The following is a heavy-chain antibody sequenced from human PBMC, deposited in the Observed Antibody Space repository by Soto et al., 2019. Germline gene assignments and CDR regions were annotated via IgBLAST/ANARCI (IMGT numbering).Heavy chain of an antibody. CDR3: AKDRTIVGVVTTFVFDY. Sequence: QVQLVESGGGVVQPGRSLRLSCAASGFTFSSYGMHWVRQAPGKGLEWVAVISYDGSNKYYADSVKGRFTISRDKSKNTLYLQMNSLRAEDTAVYYCAKDRTIVGVVTTFVFDYWGQGTLVTVSS. CDR2: ISYDGSNK. CDR1: GFTFSSYG. D-gene: IGHD3-3*01. V-gene: IGHV3-30*18. J-gene: IGHJ4*02.